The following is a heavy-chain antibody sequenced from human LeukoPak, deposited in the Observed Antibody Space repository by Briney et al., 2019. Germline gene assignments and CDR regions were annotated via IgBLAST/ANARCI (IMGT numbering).Heavy chain of an antibody. D-gene: IGHD3-10*01. CDR2: ISAYNGNT. V-gene: IGHV1-18*01. Sequence: GASVKVSCKASGYTFTSYGISWVRQAPGQGLEWMGWISAYNGNTNYAQKLQGRVTMTTDTSTSTAYMELRSLRSDDTAVYYCATASGGSGSYRLLSYYYGMDVWGQGTTVTVSS. CDR1: GYTFTSYG. J-gene: IGHJ6*02. CDR3: ATASGGSGSYRLLSYYYGMDV.